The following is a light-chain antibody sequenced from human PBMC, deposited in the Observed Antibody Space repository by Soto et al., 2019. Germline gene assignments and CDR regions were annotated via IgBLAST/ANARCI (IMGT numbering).Light chain of an antibody. V-gene: IGKV3-20*01. Sequence: EIVLTQSTGTLTLSPGETANLSCRPSQTVNSDYLAWFQQRPGQAPRLLIYGASSRATGIPDRFSGRGSGTDFTLTISRLEPEDVAVYYCQQYDNSPYIFGQGTKVDIK. J-gene: IGKJ2*01. CDR3: QQYDNSPYI. CDR2: GAS. CDR1: QTVNSDY.